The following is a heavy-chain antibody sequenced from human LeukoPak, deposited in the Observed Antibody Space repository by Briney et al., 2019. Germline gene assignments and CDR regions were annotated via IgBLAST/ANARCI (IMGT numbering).Heavy chain of an antibody. J-gene: IGHJ4*02. CDR2: IYSGGST. V-gene: IGHV3-53*01. D-gene: IGHD3-22*01. CDR1: GFTVSSNY. Sequence: PGGPLRLSCAASGFTVSSNYMSWVRQAPGKGLEWVSVIYSGGSTYYADSVKGRFTISRDNSKNTLYLQMNSLRAEDTAVFYCAREPAYTYYDSAGGPFDYWGQGTLVTVSS. CDR3: AREPAYTYYDSAGGPFDY.